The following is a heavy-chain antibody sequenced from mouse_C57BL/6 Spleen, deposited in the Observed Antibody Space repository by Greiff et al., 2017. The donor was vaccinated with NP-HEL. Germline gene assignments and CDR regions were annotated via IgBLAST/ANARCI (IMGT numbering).Heavy chain of an antibody. CDR2: INPNNGGT. V-gene: IGHV1-26*01. J-gene: IGHJ1*03. D-gene: IGHD1-1*01. CDR3: ALRGHYYGSSDWYFDV. Sequence: VQLQQSGPELVKPGASVKISCKASGYTFTDYYMNWVKQSHGKSLEWIGDINPNNGGTSYNQKFKGKATLTVDKSSSTAYMELRSLTSEDSAVYYCALRGHYYGSSDWYFDVWGTGTTVTVSS. CDR1: GYTFTDYY.